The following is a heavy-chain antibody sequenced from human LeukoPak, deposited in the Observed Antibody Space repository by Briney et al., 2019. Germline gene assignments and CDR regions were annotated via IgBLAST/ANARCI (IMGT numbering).Heavy chain of an antibody. V-gene: IGHV1-69*13. D-gene: IGHD2-2*01. J-gene: IGHJ6*02. Sequence: SVKVSCKASGGTFSSYAISWVRQAPGQGLEWMGGIIPIFGTANYAQKFQGRVTITADESTSTAYMELSSLRSDDTAVYYCASVYQHGMDVWGQGTTVTVSS. CDR1: GGTFSSYA. CDR3: ASVYQHGMDV. CDR2: IIPIFGTA.